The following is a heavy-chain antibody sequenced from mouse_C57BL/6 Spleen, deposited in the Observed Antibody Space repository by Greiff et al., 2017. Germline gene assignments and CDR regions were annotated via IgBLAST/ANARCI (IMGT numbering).Heavy chain of an antibody. D-gene: IGHD2-1*01. V-gene: IGHV3-6*01. J-gene: IGHJ2*01. CDR2: ISYDGSN. Sequence: EVQLQESGPGLVKPSQSLSLTCSVTGYSITSGYYWNWIRQFPGNQLEWMGYISYDGSNNYNPSLKNRISITRDTSKNQFFLKLNSVTTEDTATYYCAIYGNYENFDYWGQGTTLTVSS. CDR1: GYSITSGYY. CDR3: AIYGNYENFDY.